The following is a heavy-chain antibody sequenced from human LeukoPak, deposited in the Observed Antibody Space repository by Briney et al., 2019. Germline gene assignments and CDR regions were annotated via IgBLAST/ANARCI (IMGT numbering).Heavy chain of an antibody. CDR1: GFTFSSYA. D-gene: IGHD3-10*01. V-gene: IGHV3-23*01. Sequence: PGGSLRLSCAASGFTFSSYAMSWVRQAPGKGLEWVSAISGSGGSTYYADSVKGRFTISRDNSKNTLFLQMNSLRVEDTAVCYCAKVPYGSGSYSTLDYWGQGTLVTVSS. J-gene: IGHJ4*02. CDR2: ISGSGGST. CDR3: AKVPYGSGSYSTLDY.